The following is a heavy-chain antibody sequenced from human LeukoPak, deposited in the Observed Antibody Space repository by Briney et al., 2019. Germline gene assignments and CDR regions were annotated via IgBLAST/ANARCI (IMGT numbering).Heavy chain of an antibody. CDR2: IYTSGST. Sequence: SETPSLTCTVSGGSISSYYWSWIRQPAGKGLEWIGRIYTSGSTNYNPSLKSRVTISVDTSKNQFSLKLSSVTAADTAVYYCARDRDYYDSSGYYLHDAFDIWGQGTMVTVSS. J-gene: IGHJ3*02. CDR3: ARDRDYYDSSGYYLHDAFDI. CDR1: GGSISSYY. D-gene: IGHD3-22*01. V-gene: IGHV4-4*07.